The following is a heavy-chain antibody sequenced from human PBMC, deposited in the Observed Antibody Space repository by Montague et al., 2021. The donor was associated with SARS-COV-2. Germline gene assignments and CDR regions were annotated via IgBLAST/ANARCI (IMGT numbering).Heavy chain of an antibody. CDR3: AKGTDTGNSYFALDV. V-gene: IGHV3-23*01. Sequence: SLRLSCAASGFTFSGIAMSWVRQAPGKGLEWVSALSASGGITNYADSVKGRFTISRDNLKNTLFLQMNSLTDGDSAINYCAKGTDTGNSYFALDVWGQGTTVSVSS. CDR2: LSASGGIT. CDR1: GFTFSGIA. D-gene: IGHD1-1*01. J-gene: IGHJ6*02.